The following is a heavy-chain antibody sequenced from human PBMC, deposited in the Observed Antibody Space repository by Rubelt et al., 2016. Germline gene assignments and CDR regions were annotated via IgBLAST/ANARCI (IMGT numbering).Heavy chain of an antibody. D-gene: IGHD3-3*01. CDR3: ARFGDGDDFWSGSNDAFDI. V-gene: IGHV3-48*01. Sequence: EVQLVESGGGLVQPGGSLRLSCAASGFTFSSYSMNWVRQAPGKGLEWVSYISSSSSTIYYADSVKGRFTISRDKAKHSLYLQMNSLRAEDTAVYYCARFGDGDDFWSGSNDAFDIWGQGTMVTVSS. CDR2: ISSSSSTI. J-gene: IGHJ3*02. CDR1: GFTFSSYS.